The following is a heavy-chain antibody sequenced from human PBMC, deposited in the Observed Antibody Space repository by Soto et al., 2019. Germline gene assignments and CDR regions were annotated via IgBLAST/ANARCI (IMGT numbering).Heavy chain of an antibody. Sequence: GGSLRLSCAASGFTFSSYAMHWVRQAPGKGLEYVSAISSNGGSTYYANSVKGRFTISRDNSKNTLYLQMGSLRAEDMAVYYCARDLVRGVIKRFSHFDYWGQGTLVTVSS. J-gene: IGHJ4*02. D-gene: IGHD3-10*01. CDR3: ARDLVRGVIKRFSHFDY. CDR2: ISSNGGST. CDR1: GFTFSSYA. V-gene: IGHV3-64*01.